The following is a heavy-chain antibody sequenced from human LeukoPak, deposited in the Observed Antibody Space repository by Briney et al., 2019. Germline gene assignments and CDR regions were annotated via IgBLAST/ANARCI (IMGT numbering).Heavy chain of an antibody. V-gene: IGHV3-30-3*01. CDR2: ISYDGSNK. D-gene: IGHD1-26*01. J-gene: IGHJ4*02. Sequence: PGGSLRLSCAASGFTFSSYAMHWVRQAPGKGLEWVTVISYDGSNKYYADSVKGRFTISRDNSKNTLYLQMNSLRAEDTAVYYCVSEYSGSFHWGQGTLVTVSS. CDR1: GFTFSSYA. CDR3: VSEYSGSFH.